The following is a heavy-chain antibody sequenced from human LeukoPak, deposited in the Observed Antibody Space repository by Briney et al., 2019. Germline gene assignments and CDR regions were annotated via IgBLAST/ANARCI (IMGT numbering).Heavy chain of an antibody. CDR2: INTNTGNP. CDR3: ARGRNMIVVNTSPPGY. Sequence: ASVKVSCKASGYTFTSYAMNWVRQAPGQGLEWIGWINTNTGNPTYAQGFTGRFVFSLDTSVSTAYLQISSLKAEDTAVYYCARGRNMIVVNTSPPGYWGQGNLVTVSS. D-gene: IGHD3-22*01. V-gene: IGHV7-4-1*02. CDR1: GYTFTSYA. J-gene: IGHJ4*02.